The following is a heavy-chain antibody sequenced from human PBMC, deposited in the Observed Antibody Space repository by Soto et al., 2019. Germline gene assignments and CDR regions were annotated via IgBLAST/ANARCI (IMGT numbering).Heavy chain of an antibody. J-gene: IGHJ6*03. CDR1: GFTLSGYA. CDR3: ARRARPDFYYMDV. V-gene: IGHV3-64*01. Sequence: EVQLAESGGGLAQPGGSLRLSCAASGFTLSGYALDLVRQAPGKGLEYVSGISSNGVGTYYANAVQGRFTISRDNSKNTVYLQMGSLRPEDMAVYYCARRARPDFYYMDVWGKGTPVTVSS. CDR2: ISSNGVGT. D-gene: IGHD6-6*01.